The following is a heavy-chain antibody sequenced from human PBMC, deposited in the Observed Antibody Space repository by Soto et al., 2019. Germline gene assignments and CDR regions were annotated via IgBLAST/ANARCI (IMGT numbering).Heavy chain of an antibody. CDR1: GFTFSSYA. CDR3: AKDFGHYDILTGYPTFDY. J-gene: IGHJ4*02. D-gene: IGHD3-9*01. CDR2: ISRSGGST. Sequence: EVQLLESGGGLVQPGGSLRLSCAASGFTFSSYAMSWVRQAPGKGLEWVSAISRSGGSTYYADSVKGRFTISRDNSKNTLYLQMTSLRAEDTAVYHCAKDFGHYDILTGYPTFDYWGQGTLVTVSS. V-gene: IGHV3-23*01.